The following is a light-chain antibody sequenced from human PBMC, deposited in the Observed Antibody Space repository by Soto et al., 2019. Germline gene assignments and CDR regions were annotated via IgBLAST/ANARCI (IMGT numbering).Light chain of an antibody. CDR2: EVS. CDR1: SSDVGGYNY. Sequence: QSALTQPASVSGSPGQSITISCTGTSSDVGGYNYVSWYQQHPGKAPELMIYEVSNRLSGVSNRFSGSKSGNTASLTISGLQSEDEADYYCSSYTSSSTHVVFGGGTKLTVL. CDR3: SSYTSSSTHVV. J-gene: IGLJ2*01. V-gene: IGLV2-14*01.